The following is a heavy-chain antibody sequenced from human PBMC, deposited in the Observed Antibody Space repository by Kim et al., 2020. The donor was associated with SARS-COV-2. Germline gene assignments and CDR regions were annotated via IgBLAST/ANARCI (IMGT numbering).Heavy chain of an antibody. D-gene: IGHD3-9*01. CDR1: GYTLTELS. Sequence: ASVKVSCKVSGYTLTELSMHWVRQAPGKGLEWMGGFDPEDGETIYAQKFQGRVTMTEDTSTDTAYMELSSLRSEDTAVYYCATGAGIAYYDILTGYRRPNGFDPWGQGTLVTVSS. J-gene: IGHJ5*02. CDR2: FDPEDGET. CDR3: ATGAGIAYYDILTGYRRPNGFDP. V-gene: IGHV1-24*01.